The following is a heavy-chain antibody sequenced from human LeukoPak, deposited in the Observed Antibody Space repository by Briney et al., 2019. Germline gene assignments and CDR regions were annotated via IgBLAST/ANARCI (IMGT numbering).Heavy chain of an antibody. CDR2: ISYSGSA. CDR1: GGSISGSY. J-gene: IGHJ5*02. V-gene: IGHV4-59*01. Sequence: PSETLSLTCTVSGGSISGSYWSWIRQPPGKGLEWIGYISYSGSANYNPSLKSRVTISVDASKKQFSLNLSSVTPADTAVYYCARLIAVAGTVDWFDPWGQGTRFTVSS. CDR3: ARLIAVAGTVDWFDP. D-gene: IGHD6-19*01.